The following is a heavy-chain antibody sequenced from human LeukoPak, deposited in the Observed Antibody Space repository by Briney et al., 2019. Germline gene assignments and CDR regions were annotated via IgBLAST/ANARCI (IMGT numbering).Heavy chain of an antibody. J-gene: IGHJ4*02. Sequence: SETLSLTCTVSGGSISSGGYYWSWIRQHPGKGLEWIGYIYYSGSTNYNPSLKSRVTISVDTSKNQFSLKLSSVTAADTAVYYCASYGYSSGWYLDYWGQGTLVTVSS. V-gene: IGHV4-61*08. CDR3: ASYGYSSGWYLDY. CDR1: GGSISSGGYY. CDR2: IYYSGST. D-gene: IGHD6-19*01.